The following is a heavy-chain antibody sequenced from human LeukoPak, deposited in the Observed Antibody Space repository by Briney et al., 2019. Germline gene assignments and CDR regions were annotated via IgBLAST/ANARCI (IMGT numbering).Heavy chain of an antibody. Sequence: GRSLRLSCAASGFTFSSYAMHWVRQAPGKGLEWVAVISYDGSNKYYADSVKGRFTISRDNSKNTLYLQMNSLRAEDTAVYYCARGGSHDDYGDYLTFDYWGQGTLVTVSS. CDR2: ISYDGSNK. D-gene: IGHD4-17*01. CDR3: ARGGSHDDYGDYLTFDY. V-gene: IGHV3-30-3*01. J-gene: IGHJ4*02. CDR1: GFTFSSYA.